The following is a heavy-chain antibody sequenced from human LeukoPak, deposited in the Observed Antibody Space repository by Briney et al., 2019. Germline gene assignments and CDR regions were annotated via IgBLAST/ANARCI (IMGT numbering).Heavy chain of an antibody. D-gene: IGHD1-26*01. CDR3: GRHTGEGNYFEF. J-gene: IGHJ4*02. Sequence: GGSLQISCKGSGYIFSTYWIGRVRQKPGKGLEWMGIVYPGDSESRYSPSFQGQVSISADKYISTASLQWSSLQASDTAVYYCGRHTGEGNYFEFWGQGTLVTVSS. CDR1: GYIFSTYW. CDR2: VYPGDSES. V-gene: IGHV5-51*01.